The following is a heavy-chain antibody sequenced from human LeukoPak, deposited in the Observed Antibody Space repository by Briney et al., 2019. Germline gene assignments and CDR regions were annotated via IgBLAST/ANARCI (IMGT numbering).Heavy chain of an antibody. V-gene: IGHV3-23*01. J-gene: IGHJ4*02. D-gene: IGHD3-10*01. Sequence: GGSLRLSCAASGFTFSSYWMHWVRQAPGKGLEGVSVISGSGGSTYYADSVKGRFTLSRDTSKNTLDLQMSSLRADDTAVYYRTRQKSSAVYSGSECNHDWGQGTPVTVSS. CDR3: TRQKSSAVYSGSECNHD. CDR2: ISGSGGST. CDR1: GFTFSSYW.